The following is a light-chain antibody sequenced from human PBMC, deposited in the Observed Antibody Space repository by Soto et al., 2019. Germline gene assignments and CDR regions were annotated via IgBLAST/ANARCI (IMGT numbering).Light chain of an antibody. V-gene: IGLV2-14*01. J-gene: IGLJ1*01. CDR3: SSYLGSSTLSGV. CDR1: TSDVGGYDY. CDR2: DVS. Sequence: LTQPASVSGSPGQSITVSCTGTTSDVGGYDYVAWYQQHPGKAPKLMIYDVSSRPSGVSNRFSGSKSGNTASLTISGLQAEDEADYYCSSYLGSSTLSGVFGTGTKVTVL.